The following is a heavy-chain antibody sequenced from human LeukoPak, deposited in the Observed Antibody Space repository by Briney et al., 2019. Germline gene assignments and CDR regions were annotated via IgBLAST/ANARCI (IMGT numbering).Heavy chain of an antibody. CDR1: GFTFSDYY. CDR2: ISSSGSTI. J-gene: IGHJ3*02. CDR3: ARTTRQYYYDSSGYYDAFDI. D-gene: IGHD3-22*01. Sequence: PGGSLRLSCAASGFTFSDYYMSWIRQAPGKGLEWVSYISSSGSTIYYADSVKGRFTISRDNAKNSLYLQMNSLRAEDTAVYYCARTTRQYYYDSSGYYDAFDIWGQGTTVTVSS. V-gene: IGHV3-11*01.